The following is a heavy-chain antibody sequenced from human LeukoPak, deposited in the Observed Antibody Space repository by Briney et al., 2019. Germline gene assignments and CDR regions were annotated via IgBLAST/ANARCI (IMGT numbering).Heavy chain of an antibody. CDR3: AKVLVAGIAARSYFDY. V-gene: IGHV3-23*01. J-gene: IGHJ4*02. CDR2: ISGSGGST. D-gene: IGHD6-6*01. CDR1: GFTFSSYA. Sequence: PGGSLRLSCAASGFTFSSYAMSWVRQAPGKGLEWVSAISGSGGSTYYADSVKGRFTISRDNSKNTLYLQMNSLRAEDTAVYYCAKVLVAGIAARSYFDYWGQGTLVTVSS.